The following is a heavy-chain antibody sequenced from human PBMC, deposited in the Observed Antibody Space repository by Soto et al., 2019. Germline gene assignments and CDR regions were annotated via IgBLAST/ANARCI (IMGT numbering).Heavy chain of an antibody. J-gene: IGHJ6*02. CDR3: ARVRLLWFGELLSYGMDV. CDR2: IYYSGST. Sequence: QVQLQESGPGLVKPSQTLSLTCTVSGGSISSGDYYWSWIRQPPGKGLEWIGYIYYSGSTYYNPSLKSRVTISVYTSKSQFSLKLSSVTAADTAVYYCARVRLLWFGELLSYGMDVWGQGTTVTVSS. D-gene: IGHD3-10*01. CDR1: GGSISSGDYY. V-gene: IGHV4-30-4*01.